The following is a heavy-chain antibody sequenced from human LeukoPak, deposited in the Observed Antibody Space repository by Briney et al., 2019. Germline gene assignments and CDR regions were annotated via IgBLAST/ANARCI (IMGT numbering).Heavy chain of an antibody. V-gene: IGHV1-18*01. D-gene: IGHD3-22*01. Sequence: ASVKVSCKASGYTFTSYGISWVRQAPGQGLEWMGWISAYNGNTNYAQKLQGRVTMTTDTSTSKAYMELRSLRSDDTAVYYCAREGDSSGYYPAYYFDYWGQGTLVTVSS. CDR3: AREGDSSGYYPAYYFDY. J-gene: IGHJ4*02. CDR2: ISAYNGNT. CDR1: GYTFTSYG.